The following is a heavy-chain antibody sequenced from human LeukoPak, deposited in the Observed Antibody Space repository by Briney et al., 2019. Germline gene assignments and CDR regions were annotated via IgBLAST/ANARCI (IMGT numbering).Heavy chain of an antibody. J-gene: IGHJ4*02. V-gene: IGHV4-31*03. D-gene: IGHD6-13*01. CDR3: ARGLAGYSSSWYNFLFSYYFDY. CDR2: IYYSGST. CDR1: GGSISSGGYY. Sequence: SETLSLTCTVSGGSISSGGYYWSWIRQHPGKGLEWIGYIYYSGSTYYNPSLKSRVTISVDTSKNQFSLKLSSVTAADTAVYYCARGLAGYSSSWYNFLFSYYFDYWGQGTLVTVSS.